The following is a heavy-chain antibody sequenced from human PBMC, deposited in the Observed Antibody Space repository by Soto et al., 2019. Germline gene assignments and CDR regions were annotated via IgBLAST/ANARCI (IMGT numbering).Heavy chain of an antibody. CDR1: GYTFTGYY. V-gene: IGHV1-2*04. Sequence: ASVKVSCKASGYTFTGYYIHWVRLAPGQGLEWMGWINPNSGGTNYAQKFQGWVTMTRDTSIRTAYMELRRLRSDDTAVYYCARGLSDGSVYSEYGMDVWGQGTTVTVSS. J-gene: IGHJ6*02. CDR3: ARGLSDGSVYSEYGMDV. D-gene: IGHD3-22*01. CDR2: INPNSGGT.